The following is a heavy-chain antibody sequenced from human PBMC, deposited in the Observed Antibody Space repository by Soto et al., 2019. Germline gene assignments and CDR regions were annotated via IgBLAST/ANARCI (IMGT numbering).Heavy chain of an antibody. J-gene: IGHJ6*02. Sequence: GESLKISCKGSGYSFTSYWIGWVRQMHGKGLELMGIIYPGDSDTSYSPSFQGQVTVSADKSISIAYLQGSSLKAPATARYYFARLTTEDTAAGYYYYGMDVWGQGTTVTAP. CDR1: GYSFTSYW. CDR3: ARLTTEDTAAGYYYYGMDV. CDR2: IYPGDSDT. V-gene: IGHV5-51*01. D-gene: IGHD6-13*01.